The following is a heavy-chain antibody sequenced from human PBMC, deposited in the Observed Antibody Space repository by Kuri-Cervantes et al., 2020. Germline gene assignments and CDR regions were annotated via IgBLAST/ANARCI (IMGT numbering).Heavy chain of an antibody. CDR2: INAGNGNT. D-gene: IGHD5-18*01. J-gene: IGHJ6*03. CDR1: GYTFTSYP. V-gene: IGHV1-3*01. CDR3: ARDRYSYGHGYMDV. Sequence: ASVKVSCKASGYTFTSYPMHWVRQAPGQRLEWMGWINAGNGNTKYSQKFQGRVTITRDTSASTAYMELSSLRSEDTAVYYCARDRYSYGHGYMDVWGKGTTVTVSS.